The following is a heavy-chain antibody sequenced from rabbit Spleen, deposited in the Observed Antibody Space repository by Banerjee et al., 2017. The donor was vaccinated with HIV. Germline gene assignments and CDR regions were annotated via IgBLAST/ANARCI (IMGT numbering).Heavy chain of an antibody. V-gene: IGHV1S45*01. J-gene: IGHJ3*01. CDR3: ARDLPDIIGWNFGF. Sequence: QEQLEESGGDLVKPGASLTLTCKASGLAFSSSYWICWVRQAPGKGLEWIACIDVTKSGSTYYASWAKGRLTISKTSSTTVTLQMTSLTAADAATYFCARDLPDIIGWNFGFWGQGTLVTVS. CDR1: GLAFSSSYW. CDR2: IDVTKSGST. D-gene: IGHD1-1*01.